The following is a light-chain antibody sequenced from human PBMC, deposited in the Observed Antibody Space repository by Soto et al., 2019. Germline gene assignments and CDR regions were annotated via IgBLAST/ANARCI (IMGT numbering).Light chain of an antibody. CDR2: EAP. V-gene: IGKV1-5*03. CDR3: QQYHSYPWT. J-gene: IGKJ1*01. CDR1: QSISSW. Sequence: DIQMTQSPSTLSSFVGDTVTITCRASQSISSWLAWYQQKPGKAPNLVIYEAPNLETGVPSRFSGSGSGTEFILTISGLQPDDLATYYCQQYHSYPWTFGQGTKVSIK.